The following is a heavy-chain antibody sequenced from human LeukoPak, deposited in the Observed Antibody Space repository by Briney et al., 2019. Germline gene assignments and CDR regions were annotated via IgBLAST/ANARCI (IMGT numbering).Heavy chain of an antibody. Sequence: GGSLRLSCAASGFTFDDYAMHWVRQAPGKGLEWVSLISWDGGSTYYADSVKGRFTISRDNSKNSLYLQMNSLRAEDTALYYCAKDNRSVVVPAAGGGMDVWGKGTTVTVSS. CDR1: GFTFDDYA. D-gene: IGHD2-2*01. CDR2: ISWDGGST. CDR3: AKDNRSVVVPAAGGGMDV. V-gene: IGHV3-43D*04. J-gene: IGHJ6*04.